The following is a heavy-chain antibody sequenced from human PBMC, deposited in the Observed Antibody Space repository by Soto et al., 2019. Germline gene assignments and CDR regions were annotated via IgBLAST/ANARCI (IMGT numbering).Heavy chain of an antibody. D-gene: IGHD5-12*01. J-gene: IGHJ3*02. V-gene: IGHV3-48*03. CDR2: ISSSGSTI. CDR3: ARDGGYSGYDAFDI. CDR1: GFTFSSYE. Sequence: GGSLRLSCAASGFTFSSYEMNWVRQAPGKGLEWVSYISSSGSTIYYADSAKGRFTISRDNAKNSLYLQMNSLRAEDTAVYYCARDGGYSGYDAFDIWGQGTMVTVSS.